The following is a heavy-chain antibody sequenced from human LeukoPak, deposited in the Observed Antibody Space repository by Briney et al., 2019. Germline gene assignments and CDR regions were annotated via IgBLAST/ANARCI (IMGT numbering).Heavy chain of an antibody. Sequence: GGSLRLSCAASGFTFSSYAMSWVRQAPGKGLEWVSAISGSGGSTYYADSVKGRFTISRDNSKNTLYLQMNSLRAEDTAVYYCAKDLLRAYDFWSGYSSWGQETLVTVSS. CDR1: GFTFSSYA. J-gene: IGHJ5*02. V-gene: IGHV3-23*01. D-gene: IGHD3-3*01. CDR3: AKDLLRAYDFWSGYSS. CDR2: ISGSGGST.